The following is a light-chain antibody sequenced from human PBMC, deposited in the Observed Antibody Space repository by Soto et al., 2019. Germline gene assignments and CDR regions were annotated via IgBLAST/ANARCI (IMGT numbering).Light chain of an antibody. CDR3: MQSTQLPPT. Sequence: DVVMTQTPLSLSVAPGQPASISCKSSQSLLHITGETFLFWYLQKPGQSPQLLIYEVSTRVSGVPDRFSGSGSGTDFTLEISWVETDDVGIYYCMQSTQLPPTFGQGTRLGI. V-gene: IGKV2D-29*02. CDR2: EVS. J-gene: IGKJ5*01. CDR1: QSLLHITGETF.